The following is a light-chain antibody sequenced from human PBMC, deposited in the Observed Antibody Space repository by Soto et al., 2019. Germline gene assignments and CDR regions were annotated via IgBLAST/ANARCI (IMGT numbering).Light chain of an antibody. CDR2: AAS. V-gene: IGKV3-20*01. CDR3: QNYDSTPGFT. J-gene: IGKJ4*01. CDR1: QSFHTNY. Sequence: EIVLTQSPGTLSLSPGERATLSCRASQSFHTNYLAWYQQRPGQAPRLLIYAASRRASGIPDRFSGSGSGTDFTLTISRLEPEDSAVYFCQNYDSTPGFTFGGGTKIEIK.